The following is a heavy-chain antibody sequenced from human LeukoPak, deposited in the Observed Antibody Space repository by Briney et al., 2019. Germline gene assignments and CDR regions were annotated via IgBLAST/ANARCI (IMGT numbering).Heavy chain of an antibody. CDR2: IRYA. CDR3: AKDREEWTAMVSWVDY. Sequence: PGGSLRLSYAASGFTFSSYGMHWVRQAPGKGLEWVAFIRYADSVKGRFTISRDNSKNTLYLQMNSLRAEDTAVYYCAKDREEWTAMVSWVDYWGQGTLVTVSS. D-gene: IGHD5-18*01. J-gene: IGHJ4*02. V-gene: IGHV3-30*02. CDR1: GFTFSSYG.